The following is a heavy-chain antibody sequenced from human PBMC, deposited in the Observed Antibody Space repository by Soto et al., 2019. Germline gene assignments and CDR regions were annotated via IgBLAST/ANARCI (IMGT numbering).Heavy chain of an antibody. CDR3: VRGFGSGWNTGEYNWFDF. Sequence: RASVKVSCKTSGYTFTNFDVNWVRQAAGQGLEWMGWMSPNSENKGYAQKFQGRVSMTRDTSITTAYMELSSLRSEDTAVYYCVRGFGSGWNTGEYNWFDFWGQGTLVTVYS. CDR1: GYTFTNFD. J-gene: IGHJ5*01. D-gene: IGHD6-25*01. CDR2: MSPNSENK. V-gene: IGHV1-8*01.